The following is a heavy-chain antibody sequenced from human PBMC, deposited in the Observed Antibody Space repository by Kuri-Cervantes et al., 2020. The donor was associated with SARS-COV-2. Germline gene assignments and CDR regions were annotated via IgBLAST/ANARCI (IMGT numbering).Heavy chain of an antibody. D-gene: IGHD2-2*01. CDR3: AKGGERYCSSTSCPYYYYMDV. J-gene: IGHJ6*03. CDR2: ISWDGGST. V-gene: IGHV3-43D*03. CDR1: GFTFADYA. Sequence: GESLKISCAASGFTFADYAMHWVRQAPGKGLEWVSLISWDGGSTYYADSVKGRFTISRDNSKNSLYLQMNSLRAEDTALYYCAKGGERYCSSTSCPYYYYMDVWGKGTTVTVSS.